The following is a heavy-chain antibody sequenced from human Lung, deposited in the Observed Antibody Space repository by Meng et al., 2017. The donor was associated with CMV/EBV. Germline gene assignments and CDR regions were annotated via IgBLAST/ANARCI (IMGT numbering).Heavy chain of an antibody. D-gene: IGHD6-13*01. J-gene: IGHJ4*02. CDR2: VHYSGST. CDR3: ARFLDSWFYFDS. Sequence: SETLSLXCTVSGGSVSSGSYYWSWIRQPLGKGLEWIGYVHYSGSTNYNPSLKSRVTISLDTSKNQFSLRLSSVTAADTAVYFCARFLDSWFYFDSWGQGTPVTVSS. V-gene: IGHV4-61*01. CDR1: GGSVSSGSYY.